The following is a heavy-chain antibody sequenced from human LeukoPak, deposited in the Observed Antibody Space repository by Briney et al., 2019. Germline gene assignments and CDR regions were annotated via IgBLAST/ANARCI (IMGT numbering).Heavy chain of an antibody. V-gene: IGHV4-34*01. D-gene: IGHD1-26*01. J-gene: IGHJ4*02. CDR2: INHSGST. Sequence: PSETLSLTCAVYGGSFSGYYWSWIRQPPGKGLEWIGEINHSGSTNYNPSLKSRVTISVDTSKNQFSLKLSSVTAADTAVYYCARARALGRWGQGTLVTVSS. CDR3: ARARALGR. CDR1: GGSFSGYY.